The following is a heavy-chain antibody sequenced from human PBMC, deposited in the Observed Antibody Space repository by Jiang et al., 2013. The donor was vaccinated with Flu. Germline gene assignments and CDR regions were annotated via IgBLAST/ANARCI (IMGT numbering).Heavy chain of an antibody. Sequence: GAEVKKPGESLKISCKGSGYRFTSYWIGWVRQRPGKGLEWMAIIYPGDSNTKYSPAFQGQVTISADKSISTAYLQWSSLRASDTAMYYCARTPYGWELTLWGQGTLVTVSS. CDR1: GYRFTSYW. V-gene: IGHV5-51*03. D-gene: IGHD1-26*01. J-gene: IGHJ4*02. CDR2: IYPGDSNT. CDR3: ARTPYGWELTL.